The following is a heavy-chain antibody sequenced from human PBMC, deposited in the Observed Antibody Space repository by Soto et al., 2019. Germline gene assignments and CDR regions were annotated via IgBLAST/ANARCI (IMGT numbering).Heavy chain of an antibody. D-gene: IGHD3-10*01. CDR2: IYHSGST. Sequence: SETLSLTCAVSSGSISSSNWWSWVRQPPGKGLEWIGEIYHSGSTNYNPSLKSRVTISVDKSKNQFSLKLSSVTAADTAVYYRAGNYGSGSPYYYLDVWGKGTTVTVSS. V-gene: IGHV4-4*02. J-gene: IGHJ6*03. CDR1: SGSISSSNW. CDR3: AGNYGSGSPYYYLDV.